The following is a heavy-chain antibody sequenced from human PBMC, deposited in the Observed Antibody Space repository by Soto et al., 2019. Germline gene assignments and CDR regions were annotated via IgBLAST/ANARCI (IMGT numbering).Heavy chain of an antibody. CDR1: GYSFTNSW. CDR3: ARLSQLVHGP. Sequence: GESLKISCKGSGYSFTNSWISWVRQMPGKGLEWMGRIDPSDSYASYSPSFQGHVTISADKSISTAFLQWSSLKASDTAMYYCARLSQLVHGPWGQGTLVTVSS. D-gene: IGHD6-13*01. CDR2: IDPSDSYA. J-gene: IGHJ5*02. V-gene: IGHV5-10-1*01.